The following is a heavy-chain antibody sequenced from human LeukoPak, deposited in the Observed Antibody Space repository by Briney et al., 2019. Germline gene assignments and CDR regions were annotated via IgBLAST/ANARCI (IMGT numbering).Heavy chain of an antibody. CDR1: GFTFGDYG. CDR3: ARDGGSYLQPSDY. Sequence: GRSLRLSCIGSGFTFGDYGMSWVRQAPGKGVEGVGFIRSKPYGGTTEYAAFVKGRFNISRDDYEHIAYLQMNSLGAEDTAVYHCARDGGSYLQPSDYWGQGTLVTVSS. J-gene: IGHJ4*02. V-gene: IGHV3-49*04. CDR2: IRSKPYGGTT. D-gene: IGHD1-26*01.